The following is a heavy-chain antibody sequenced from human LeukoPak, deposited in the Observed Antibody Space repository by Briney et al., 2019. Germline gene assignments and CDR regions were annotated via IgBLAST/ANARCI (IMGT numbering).Heavy chain of an antibody. CDR3: ARDPRYYYGDYVSYYYYYMDV. Sequence: GASVKVSCKASGYTFTGYYMHWVRQAPGQGLEWMGWINPNSGGTNYAQKFQGRVTMTRDTSISTAYMELSRLRSDDTAVYYCARDPRYYYGDYVSYYYYYMDVWGKGTTVTVSS. CDR1: GYTFTGYY. V-gene: IGHV1-2*02. D-gene: IGHD4-17*01. CDR2: INPNSGGT. J-gene: IGHJ6*03.